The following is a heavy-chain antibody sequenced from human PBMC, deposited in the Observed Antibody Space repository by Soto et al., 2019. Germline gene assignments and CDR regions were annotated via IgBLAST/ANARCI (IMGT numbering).Heavy chain of an antibody. D-gene: IGHD3-16*01. CDR1: GGSISSNTHY. J-gene: IGHJ4*02. Sequence: SETLSLTCTVSGGSISSNTHYWGWIRQPPGKGLHWIGSIYYSGSTYYAPSLRSRVTISVDTSKNQFSLKLSSVTAADTAMYYCARGPSLWDFDYWGQGIPVTVSS. CDR2: IYYSGST. CDR3: ARGPSLWDFDY. V-gene: IGHV4-39*01.